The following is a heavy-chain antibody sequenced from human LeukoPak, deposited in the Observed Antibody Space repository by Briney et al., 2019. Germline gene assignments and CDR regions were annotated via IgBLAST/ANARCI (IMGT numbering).Heavy chain of an antibody. V-gene: IGHV4-61*02. CDR1: GGSISSGSYY. Sequence: SETLSLTCTVSGGSISSGSYYWSWIRQPAGKGLEWIGRIYTSGSTNYNPSLKSRVTISVDTSKNRFPLKLSSVTAADTAVYYCARDPVGAKFYYYYGMDVWGQGTTVTVSS. CDR3: ARDPVGAKFYYYYGMDV. D-gene: IGHD1-26*01. J-gene: IGHJ6*02. CDR2: IYTSGST.